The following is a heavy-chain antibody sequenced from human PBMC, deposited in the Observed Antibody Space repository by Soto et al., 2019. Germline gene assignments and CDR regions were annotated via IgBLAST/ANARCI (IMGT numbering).Heavy chain of an antibody. J-gene: IGHJ3*02. CDR2: ISYDGSNK. Sequence: QVQLVESGGGVVQPGRSLRLSCAASGFTFSSYGMHWVRQAPGTGLEWVAVISYDGSNKYYADSVKGRFTISRDNSKHTLYLQMNSLRAEDTAVYYCAKILEPVTPAVDAFDIWGQGTMVTFSS. V-gene: IGHV3-30*18. D-gene: IGHD4-17*01. CDR3: AKILEPVTPAVDAFDI. CDR1: GFTFSSYG.